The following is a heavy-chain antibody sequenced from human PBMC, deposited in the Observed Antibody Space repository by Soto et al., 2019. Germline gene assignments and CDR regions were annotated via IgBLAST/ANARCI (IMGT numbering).Heavy chain of an antibody. D-gene: IGHD2-2*01. V-gene: IGHV1-58*01. CDR2: IVVGSGDT. J-gene: IGHJ6*02. CDR3: AADQCSSYSCSYYYYYAMDV. Sequence: QMQLVQSGPEVKKPGTSVKVSCKASGFTFSSSVLQWERQARGQRLEWIGWIVVGSGDTNYAQKFQERVTITRDMSTSTAYMEMGSLSSEDTAVYYCAADQCSSYSCSYYYYYAMDVWGQGTSVTV. CDR1: GFTFSSSV.